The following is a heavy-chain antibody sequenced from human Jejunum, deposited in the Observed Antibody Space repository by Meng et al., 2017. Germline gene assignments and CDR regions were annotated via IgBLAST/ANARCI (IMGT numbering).Heavy chain of an antibody. CDR1: GGSISSVYW. D-gene: IGHD5-18*01. J-gene: IGHJ4*02. Sequence: QLQEAGPGLGKPSETLSLTCAVSGGSISSVYWWTWVRQSPGKGLEWIGEIYHSGSTNYNPSLKSRVTISVDKSKNQFSLKLTSVTAADTAVYYCARGGYYSFDYWGQGILVTVSS. CDR3: ARGGYYSFDY. V-gene: IGHV4-4*02. CDR2: IYHSGST.